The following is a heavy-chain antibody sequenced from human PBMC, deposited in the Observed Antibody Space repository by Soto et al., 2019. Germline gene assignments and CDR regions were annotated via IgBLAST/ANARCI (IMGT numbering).Heavy chain of an antibody. CDR1: GFTFSSYS. CDR3: ARGPANLYYDSSGYGDY. D-gene: IGHD3-22*01. CDR2: ISSSSSYI. J-gene: IGHJ4*02. Sequence: EVQLVESGGGLVKPGGSLRLSCAASGFTFSSYSMNWVRQAPGKGLEWVSSISSSSSYIYYADSVKGRFTISRDNAKNSLYLQMNSLRAEDTAVYYCARGPANLYYDSSGYGDYWGQGTLVTVSS. V-gene: IGHV3-21*01.